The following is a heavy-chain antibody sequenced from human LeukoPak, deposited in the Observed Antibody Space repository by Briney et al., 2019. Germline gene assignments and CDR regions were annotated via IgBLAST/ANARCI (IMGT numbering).Heavy chain of an antibody. CDR3: ARGEMDDYGGYELDY. Sequence: ASVKVSCKASGYTFTSYYMHWVRQAPGQGLEWMGIINPSGGSTSYAQKFQGRVTMTRDTSTSTVYMELSSLRSEDTAVYYCARGEMDDYGGYELDYWGQGTLVTVSS. D-gene: IGHD4-17*01. CDR1: GYTFTSYY. CDR2: INPSGGST. J-gene: IGHJ4*02. V-gene: IGHV1-46*01.